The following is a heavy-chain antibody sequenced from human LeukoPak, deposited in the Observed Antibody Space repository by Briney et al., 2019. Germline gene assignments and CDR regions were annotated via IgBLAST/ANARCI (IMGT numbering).Heavy chain of an antibody. CDR3: ARGSYYAPYYFDY. CDR2: ISSGSNTI. Sequence: QPGGSLRLSCPSSGFTFSTYRMNWVRQAPGKGLEWLSYISSGSNTIFYADSVKGRFTISRDNAKNSLFLQVNSRRDEDTAVYYCARGSYYAPYYFDYWGQGTLVTVSS. J-gene: IGHJ4*02. D-gene: IGHD1-26*01. CDR1: GFTFSTYR. V-gene: IGHV3-48*02.